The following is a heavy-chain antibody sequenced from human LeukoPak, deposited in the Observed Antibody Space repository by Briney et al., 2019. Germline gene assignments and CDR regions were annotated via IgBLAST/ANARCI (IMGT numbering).Heavy chain of an antibody. Sequence: GGSLRLSCAASGFTFSSYWMHWVRQAPGKGLVWVSRINSDGSTTSYADSVKGRFTISRDNAKNTLYLQMNSVRAEDTALYYCARSYGYCTTTSCYYYFDYWGQGTLVTVSS. V-gene: IGHV3-74*01. D-gene: IGHD2-2*01. CDR2: INSDGSTT. CDR1: GFTFSSYW. J-gene: IGHJ4*02. CDR3: ARSYGYCTTTSCYYYFDY.